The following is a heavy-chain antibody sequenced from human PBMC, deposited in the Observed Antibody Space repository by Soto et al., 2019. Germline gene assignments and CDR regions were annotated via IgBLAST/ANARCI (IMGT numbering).Heavy chain of an antibody. Sequence: GSLRLSCAASGFTFSSYAMSWVRQAPGKGLEWVSAISGSGGSTYYADSVKGRFTISRDNSKNTLYLQMNSLRAEDTAVYYCAKDHNYDFWSGYTDTNWFDPWGQGTLVTVSS. CDR3: AKDHNYDFWSGYTDTNWFDP. D-gene: IGHD3-3*01. V-gene: IGHV3-23*01. CDR2: ISGSGGST. CDR1: GFTFSSYA. J-gene: IGHJ5*02.